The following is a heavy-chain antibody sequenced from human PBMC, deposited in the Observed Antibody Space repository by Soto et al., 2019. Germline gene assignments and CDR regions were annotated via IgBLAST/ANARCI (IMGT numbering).Heavy chain of an antibody. CDR1: GYTFTSYA. CDR3: ARGLVDYSNLDI. V-gene: IGHV1-3*01. Sequence: ASLKVACKSSGYTFTSYAMHCVRHTPGQRLEWLGRITAGNGKTTYSQKFQDRVTITRDAFATTAYMELSRLTSEDTAVYYCARGLVDYSNLDIWGQGTLVTVSS. CDR2: ITAGNGKT. J-gene: IGHJ4*02. D-gene: IGHD6-13*01.